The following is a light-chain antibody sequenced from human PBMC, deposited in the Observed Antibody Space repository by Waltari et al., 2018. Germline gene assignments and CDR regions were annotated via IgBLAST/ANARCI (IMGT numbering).Light chain of an antibody. Sequence: HELTQLPSVSVSTGQTARISCSGDALSNQSTYWYQQKAGQAPILVIYKDNERPSGIPERFSGSSSGTTVTLTISAVQAEDEADYYCQSADSSSPYVLFGGGTKLTVL. CDR2: KDN. V-gene: IGLV3-25*03. J-gene: IGLJ2*01. CDR3: QSADSSSPYVL. CDR1: ALSNQS.